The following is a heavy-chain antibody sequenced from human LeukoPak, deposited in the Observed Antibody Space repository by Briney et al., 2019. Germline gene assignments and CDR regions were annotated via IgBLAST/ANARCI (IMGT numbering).Heavy chain of an antibody. J-gene: IGHJ4*02. D-gene: IGHD3-3*01. Sequence: PGGSLRLSCAASGFTFSNYVMIWVRQAPGKGLEWVSTISGSGGNTYYADSVKGRFTISRDNSKNTLYLQMNSLRAEDTAVYYCAKEGIPTIFGYLTRYFDYWGQGTLVTVSS. CDR2: ISGSGGNT. CDR1: GFTFSNYV. CDR3: AKEGIPTIFGYLTRYFDY. V-gene: IGHV3-23*01.